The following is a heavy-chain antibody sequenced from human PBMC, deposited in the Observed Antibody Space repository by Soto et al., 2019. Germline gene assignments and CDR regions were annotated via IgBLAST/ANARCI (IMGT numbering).Heavy chain of an antibody. CDR3: ARIVPLNY. CDR2: ITASGGDT. CDR1: GFTFYTYA. J-gene: IGHJ4*02. V-gene: IGHV3-23*01. Sequence: GGSLRLSCAASGFTFYTYAIHWVRQAPGKGLEWVSGITASGGDTYYADSVRGRFTISRDNSKNTVSLQMNSLRADDTAVYYCARIVPLNYWGQGTLVTVSS. D-gene: IGHD3-16*02.